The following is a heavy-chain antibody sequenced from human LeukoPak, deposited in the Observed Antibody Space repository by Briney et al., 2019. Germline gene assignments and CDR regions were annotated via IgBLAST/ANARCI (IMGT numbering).Heavy chain of an antibody. V-gene: IGHV3-30*18. J-gene: IGHJ4*02. Sequence: GGSLRLSCAASGFTFSSYGMHWVRQAPGKGLEGVAVISYDGSNKYYADSVKGRFTISRDNSKNTLYLQMNSLRAEDTAVYYCAKDLARLRYFDWLLLDYWGQGTLVTVSS. CDR1: GFTFSSYG. CDR2: ISYDGSNK. CDR3: AKDLARLRYFDWLLLDY. D-gene: IGHD3-9*01.